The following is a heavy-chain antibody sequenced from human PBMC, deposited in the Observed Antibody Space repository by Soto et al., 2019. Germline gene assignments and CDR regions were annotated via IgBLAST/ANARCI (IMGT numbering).Heavy chain of an antibody. CDR2: INAGNGNT. Sequence: QVQLVQSGAEVKKPGASVKVSCKASGYTFSSHAMHWVRQAPGQRLEWMGWINAGNGNTKYSQNFQGRVAITRDTSASTAYMELRSLRFEDTAVYYCARDGARITVFGVVYYFDYWGQGTLVTVSS. CDR3: ARDGARITVFGVVYYFDY. J-gene: IGHJ4*02. D-gene: IGHD3-3*01. V-gene: IGHV1-3*01. CDR1: GYTFSSHA.